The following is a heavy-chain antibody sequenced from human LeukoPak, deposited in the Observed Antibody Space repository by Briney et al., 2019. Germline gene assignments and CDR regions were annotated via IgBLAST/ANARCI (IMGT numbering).Heavy chain of an antibody. D-gene: IGHD6-13*01. CDR2: ISGSGGST. Sequence: PGGSLRLSCAASGFTFSSYGMSWVLQAPGKGLEWVSAISGSGGSTYYADSVKGRFTISRDNSKNTLYLQMNSLRAEDTAVYYCARVDSSWWWFDPWGQGTLVTVSS. J-gene: IGHJ5*02. CDR1: GFTFSSYG. CDR3: ARVDSSWWWFDP. V-gene: IGHV3-23*01.